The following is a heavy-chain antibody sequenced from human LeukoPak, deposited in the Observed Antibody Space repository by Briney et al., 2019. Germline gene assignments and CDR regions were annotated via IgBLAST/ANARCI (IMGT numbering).Heavy chain of an antibody. CDR3: ARDGMGVDP. CDR1: GASISSYY. D-gene: IGHD3-16*01. J-gene: IGHJ5*02. V-gene: IGHV4-59*12. CDR2: IYYSGST. Sequence: SETLSLTCTVSGASISSYYWTWIRQPPGKGLEWIGYIYYSGSTNYNPSLKSRVTISLDTSKNQFSLKLSSVTAADTAVYYCARDGMGVDPWGQGTLVTVSS.